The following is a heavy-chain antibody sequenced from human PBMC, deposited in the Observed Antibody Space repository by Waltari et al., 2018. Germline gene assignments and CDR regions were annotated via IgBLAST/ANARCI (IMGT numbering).Heavy chain of an antibody. CDR1: GYHFTHYY. D-gene: IGHD3-10*01. V-gene: IGHV1-2*02. J-gene: IGHJ4*02. CDR2: INPNNGNT. Sequence: VQLVQSGAEVKRPGASVVVSCKTSGYHFTHYYSHWVRQAPGRGLESMGWINPNNGNTKLIERFQGRVTLTGDTSTSTVYMQLSSLTSDDTAIYFCARGFGVLPGYWGQGTLVTVSS. CDR3: ARGFGVLPGY.